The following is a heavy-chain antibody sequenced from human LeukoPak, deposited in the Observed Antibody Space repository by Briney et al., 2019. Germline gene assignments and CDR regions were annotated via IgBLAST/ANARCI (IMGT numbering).Heavy chain of an antibody. V-gene: IGHV4-39*01. Sequence: SETLSLTCTVSGGSISSYYWGWIRQPPGKGLEWIGSIYYSGSTYYNPSLKSRVTISVDTSKNQFSLKLSSVTAADTAVYYCARIIGRDDYVWGSYLPPGYFDYWGQGTLVTVSS. D-gene: IGHD3-16*02. CDR3: ARIIGRDDYVWGSYLPPGYFDY. J-gene: IGHJ4*02. CDR1: GGSISSYY. CDR2: IYYSGST.